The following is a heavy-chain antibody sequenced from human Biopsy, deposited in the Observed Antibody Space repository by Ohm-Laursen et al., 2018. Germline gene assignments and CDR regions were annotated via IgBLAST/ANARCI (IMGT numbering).Heavy chain of an antibody. CDR3: ARDPLNGHKHFDY. CDR2: INCKTGAT. Sequence: ASVKVSCKASSYIFTDYNIHWMRQAPGQGLEWLGYINCKTGATNYAQKFQGTVTMTRDTSISTAYLALGSLRSADTAIYYCARDPLNGHKHFDYWGQGSLVIVSS. J-gene: IGHJ4*02. D-gene: IGHD2-8*01. V-gene: IGHV1-2*02. CDR1: SYIFTDYN.